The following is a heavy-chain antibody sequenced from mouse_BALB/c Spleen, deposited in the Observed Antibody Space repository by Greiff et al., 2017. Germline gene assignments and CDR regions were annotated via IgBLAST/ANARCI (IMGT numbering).Heavy chain of an antibody. CDR1: GYAFTNYL. V-gene: IGHV1-54*01. D-gene: IGHD2-4*01. Sequence: QVQLQQSGAELVRPGTSVKVSCKASGYAFTNYLIEWVKQRPGQGLEWIGVINPGSGGTNYNEKFKGKATLTADKSSSTAYMQLSSLTSDDSAVYFCAISTMITPWFAYWGQGTLVTVSA. CDR3: AISTMITPWFAY. J-gene: IGHJ3*01. CDR2: INPGSGGT.